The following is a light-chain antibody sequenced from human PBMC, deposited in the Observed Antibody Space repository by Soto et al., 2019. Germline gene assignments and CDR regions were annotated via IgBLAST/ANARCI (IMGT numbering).Light chain of an antibody. J-gene: IGKJ5*01. CDR2: DAS. V-gene: IGKV3-11*01. CDR1: QSVSSY. Sequence: EIVLTQSPATLSFSPLERSTLSCRASQSVSSYLAWYQQKPGQAPRLLIYDASNRATGIPARFSGSGSGTDFTLTISSLEPEDFAVYYCQQRSNWPFGQGTRLEIK. CDR3: QQRSNWP.